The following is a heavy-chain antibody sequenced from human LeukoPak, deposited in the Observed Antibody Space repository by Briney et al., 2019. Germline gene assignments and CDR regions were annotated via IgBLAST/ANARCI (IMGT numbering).Heavy chain of an antibody. V-gene: IGHV3-74*01. J-gene: IGHJ4*02. CDR3: ANFGDVGY. CDR2: INTDGSGT. CDR1: GFSFSNYW. Sequence: PGGSLRLPCAASGFSFSNYWMHWVRQAPGKGLVWVSRINTDGSGTSYADSVKGRFTISRDNAKNMLYLQMNSLRAEDTAVYYCANFGDVGYWGQGALVTVSS. D-gene: IGHD3-10*01.